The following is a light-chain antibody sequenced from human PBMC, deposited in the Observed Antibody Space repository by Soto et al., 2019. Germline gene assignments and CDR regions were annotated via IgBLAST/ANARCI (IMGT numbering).Light chain of an antibody. CDR1: QSVSSN. CDR2: GAS. Sequence: EIVMTQSPATLSVSPGERATLSCRASQSVSSNLSWYQQKPGQAPRLLIYGASTRATGIPARFSGSGSWTEFTLTISSLQSEDFAVYYCQQYNNWPPWTFDQGTKVEIK. J-gene: IGKJ1*01. V-gene: IGKV3-15*01. CDR3: QQYNNWPPWT.